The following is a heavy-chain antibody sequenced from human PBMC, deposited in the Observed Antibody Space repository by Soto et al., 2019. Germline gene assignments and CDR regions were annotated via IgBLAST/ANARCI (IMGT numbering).Heavy chain of an antibody. CDR1: GGSFSGYY. D-gene: IGHD3-10*01. J-gene: IGHJ5*02. V-gene: IGHV4-34*01. CDR3: ARELLWFGESSQFDP. CDR2: INHSGST. Sequence: SETLSLTCAVYGGSFSGYYWSWIRQPPGKGLEWIGEINHSGSTNYNPSLKSRVTISVDTSKNQFSLKLSSVTAADTAVYYCARELLWFGESSQFDPWGQGTLVTVSS.